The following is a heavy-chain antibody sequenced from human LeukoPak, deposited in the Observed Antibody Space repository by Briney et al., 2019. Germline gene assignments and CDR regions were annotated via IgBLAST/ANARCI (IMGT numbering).Heavy chain of an antibody. CDR1: GGSISSYY. CDR2: IYYSGST. CDR3: ATGFDAFDI. J-gene: IGHJ3*02. Sequence: SETLSLTCTVSGGSISSYYWSWIRQPPGKGLEWIGYIYYSGSTNYNPSLKSRVTISVDTSKNQFSLKLSSVTAADTAVYYCATGFDAFDIWGQATMVSVSS. V-gene: IGHV4-59*01.